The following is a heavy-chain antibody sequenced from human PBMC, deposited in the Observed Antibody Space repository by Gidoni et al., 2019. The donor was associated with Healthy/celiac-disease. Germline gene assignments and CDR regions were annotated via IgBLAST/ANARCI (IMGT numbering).Heavy chain of an antibody. Sequence: QLQLQESGPGLVKPSATLSLTCTVSGGSISSSSYYWGWIRQPPGKGLEWIGSIYYSGSTYYNPSLKSRVTISVDTSKNQFSLKLSSVTAADTAVYYCARRGMVRGVPFDPWGQGTLVTVSS. V-gene: IGHV4-39*01. CDR2: IYYSGST. CDR3: ARRGMVRGVPFDP. D-gene: IGHD3-10*01. J-gene: IGHJ5*02. CDR1: GGSISSSSYY.